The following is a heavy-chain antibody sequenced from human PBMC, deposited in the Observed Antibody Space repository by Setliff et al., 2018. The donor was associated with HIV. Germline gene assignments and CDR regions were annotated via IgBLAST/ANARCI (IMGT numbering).Heavy chain of an antibody. J-gene: IGHJ4*02. D-gene: IGHD2-21*02. CDR2: IVLMSNTA. CDR3: SSPTAIPH. Sequence: SVKVSCKASGDTFTSYVISWVRQAPGQGLEWMGGIVLMSNTADYAPKFQGRVTITRDTAASTAYMELISLRPEDTAVYYWSSPTAIPHWGQGTLVTVSS. V-gene: IGHV1-69*06. CDR1: GDTFTSYV.